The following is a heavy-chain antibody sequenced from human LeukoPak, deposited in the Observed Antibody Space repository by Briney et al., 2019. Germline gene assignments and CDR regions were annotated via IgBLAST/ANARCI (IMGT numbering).Heavy chain of an antibody. CDR3: ARGIVMQPSANWFDP. Sequence: ASVKVSCKPSGYTFTTYAIHWVRQAPGQRLEWMGLINADDGNTRYSQRFQGRVTITRDTSANTAYMELSSLRFEDTAVYYCARGIVMQPSANWFDPWGQGTPVTVSS. CDR2: INADDGNT. J-gene: IGHJ5*02. D-gene: IGHD2-2*01. CDR1: GYTFTTYA. V-gene: IGHV1-3*01.